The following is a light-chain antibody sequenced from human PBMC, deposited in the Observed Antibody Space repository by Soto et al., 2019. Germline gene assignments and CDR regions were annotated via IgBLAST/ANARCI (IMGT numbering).Light chain of an antibody. CDR3: GTWDTRLTVVL. Sequence: QSVLTQPPSVSAASGQKGTISCSGGSSNIGKNYVSWYQQLPGTAPKLLIYETNQRPSGIPDRFSGSKSGTSATLGISGLETGDEAHYYCGTWDTRLTVVLFGGGTQLTVL. J-gene: IGLJ2*01. V-gene: IGLV1-51*02. CDR2: ETN. CDR1: SSNIGKNY.